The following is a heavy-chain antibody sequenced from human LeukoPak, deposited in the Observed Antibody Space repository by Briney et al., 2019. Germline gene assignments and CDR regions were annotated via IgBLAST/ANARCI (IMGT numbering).Heavy chain of an antibody. D-gene: IGHD3-22*01. CDR3: AKEAAAPRITMIVVVIPDCPFDY. V-gene: IGHV3-23*01. CDR1: GFTFSNYA. Sequence: GGSLRLSCAASGFTFSNYAMSWVRQAPGKGLEWVSGISGSGGSTYYADSVKGRFTISRDNSKNTLYLQMNSLRAEDTAVYYCAKEAAAPRITMIVVVIPDCPFDYWGQGTLVTVSS. CDR2: ISGSGGST. J-gene: IGHJ4*02.